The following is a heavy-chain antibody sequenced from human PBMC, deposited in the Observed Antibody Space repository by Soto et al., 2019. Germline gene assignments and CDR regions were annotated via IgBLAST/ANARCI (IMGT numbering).Heavy chain of an antibody. Sequence: QVQLVQSGAEVKKPGASVKVSCKASGYTFTSYGISWVRQAPGQGLEWMGWISAYNGNTNYAQKLQGRVTMTTDTAASAAYMELRGVRCDDTAVYYWARLWFGELSYYFGFWGQGTLVTVSS. J-gene: IGHJ4*02. CDR1: GYTFTSYG. V-gene: IGHV1-18*01. D-gene: IGHD3-10*01. CDR3: ARLWFGELSYYFGF. CDR2: ISAYNGNT.